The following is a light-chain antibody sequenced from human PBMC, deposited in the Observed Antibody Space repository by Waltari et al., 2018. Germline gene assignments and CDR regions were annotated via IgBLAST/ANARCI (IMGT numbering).Light chain of an antibody. CDR1: HSHIGNNY. Sequence: QSVLTQPPSVSAAPGQRVTISCSGGHSHIGNNYVYWYRQFPGTAPELLIYEDGERPSGVPGRFSGSKSGTSATLDITGLQAGDEADYYCGTWDSSLSGAVFGGGTHLTVL. V-gene: IGLV1-51*02. CDR3: GTWDSSLSGAV. CDR2: EDG. J-gene: IGLJ7*01.